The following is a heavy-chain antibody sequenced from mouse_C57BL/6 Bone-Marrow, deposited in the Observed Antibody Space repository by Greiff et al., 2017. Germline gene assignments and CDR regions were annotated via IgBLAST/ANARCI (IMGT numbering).Heavy chain of an antibody. V-gene: IGHV5-6*02. CDR2: ISSGGSYT. D-gene: IGHD5-1-1*01. J-gene: IGHJ2*01. Sequence: EVKLVESGGDLVKPGGSLKLSCAASGFTFSSYGMSWVRQTPDKRLEWVATISSGGSYTYYPDSVKGRVTISRDNAKNTLYLQMSSLKSEDTAMYYCARHTVDYWGQGTTLTVSS. CDR3: ARHTVDY. CDR1: GFTFSSYG.